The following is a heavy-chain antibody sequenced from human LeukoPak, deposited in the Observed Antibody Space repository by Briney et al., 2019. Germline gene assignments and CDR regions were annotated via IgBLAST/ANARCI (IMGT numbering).Heavy chain of an antibody. CDR2: IYYSGST. Sequence: ASETLSLTCTVSGGSISSYYWSWIRQPPGKGLEWIGYIYYSGSTNYNPSLKSRVTISVDTSKNQFSLKLSSVTAADTAVYYCARAKKSRDCVNYYYYGMDVWGQGTTVTVSS. V-gene: IGHV4-59*01. J-gene: IGHJ6*02. CDR1: GGSISSYY. D-gene: IGHD2-21*02. CDR3: ARAKKSRDCVNYYYYGMDV.